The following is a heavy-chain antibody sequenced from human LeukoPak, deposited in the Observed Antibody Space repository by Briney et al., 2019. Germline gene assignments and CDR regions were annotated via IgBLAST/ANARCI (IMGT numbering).Heavy chain of an antibody. D-gene: IGHD2-15*01. CDR3: ARDSTTVVVVAATPDY. CDR2: TWYDGSNK. J-gene: IGHJ4*02. CDR1: GFTFSGYA. Sequence: GGSLRLSCAASGFTFSGYAMHWVRQAPGKGLEWVAVTWYDGSNKYYADSVKGRFTISRDNSKNTLYLQMNSLRAEDTAVYYCARDSTTVVVVAATPDYWGQGTLVTVSS. V-gene: IGHV3-33*08.